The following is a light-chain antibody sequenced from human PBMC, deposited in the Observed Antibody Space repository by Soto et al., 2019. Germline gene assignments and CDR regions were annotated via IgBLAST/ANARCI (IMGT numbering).Light chain of an antibody. Sequence: IVMTQSPDSLALSLGERATINCKSSQSILFSSNNKNYLAWYQQKPGQPPKLLIYWASTRESGVPDRFIGSGSGTDFTLTISALQAEDVAVYYCKQYYSNGALTFGGGTKVEI. J-gene: IGKJ4*01. V-gene: IGKV4-1*01. CDR1: QSILFSSNNKNY. CDR2: WAS. CDR3: KQYYSNGALT.